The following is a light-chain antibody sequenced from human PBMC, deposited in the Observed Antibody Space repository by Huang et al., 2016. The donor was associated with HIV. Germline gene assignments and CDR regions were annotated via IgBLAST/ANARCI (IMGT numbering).Light chain of an antibody. CDR2: GES. CDR1: QSVSAY. V-gene: IGKV3-11*01. CDR3: QQRSDWPLT. J-gene: IGKJ4*01. Sequence: EIVLTQSPATLSLSPGERATLPCRASQSVSAYLAWYQQKPGQAPRLLIYGESNRATGIPARFSGRGSGTDFTLTISSLEPEDFAVYYCQQRSDWPLTFGGGTKVEIK.